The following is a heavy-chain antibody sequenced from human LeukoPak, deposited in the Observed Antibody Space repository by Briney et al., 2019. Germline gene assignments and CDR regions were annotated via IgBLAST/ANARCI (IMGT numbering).Heavy chain of an antibody. Sequence: PSETLSLTCTVSGYSISSGYYWGWIRQPPGKGLEWIGSIYHSGSTYYNPSLKSRVTISVDTSKNQFSLKLSSVTAADTAVYYCARRVGIAAADSYYYGMDVWGQGTTVAVSS. CDR1: GYSISSGYY. CDR3: ARRVGIAAADSYYYGMDV. V-gene: IGHV4-38-2*02. D-gene: IGHD6-13*01. CDR2: IYHSGST. J-gene: IGHJ6*02.